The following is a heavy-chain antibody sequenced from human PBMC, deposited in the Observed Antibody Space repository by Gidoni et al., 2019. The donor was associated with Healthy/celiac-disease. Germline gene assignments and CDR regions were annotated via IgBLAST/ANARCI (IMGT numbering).Heavy chain of an antibody. V-gene: IGHV3-74*03. CDR3: AKLRYLEWSPYAFDI. CDR2: INSDGSST. CDR1: GFTFSSYW. D-gene: IGHD3-3*01. J-gene: IGHJ3*02. Sequence: EVQLVESGGGLVQPGGSLRLSCAASGFTFSSYWMHWVRQAPGKGLVWVSRINSDGSSTTYADSVKGRFTISRDNAKNTLYLQMNSLRAEDTAVYYCAKLRYLEWSPYAFDIWGQGTMVTVSS.